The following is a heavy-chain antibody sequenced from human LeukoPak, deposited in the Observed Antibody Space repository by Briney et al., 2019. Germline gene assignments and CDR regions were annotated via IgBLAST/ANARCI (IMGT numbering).Heavy chain of an antibody. J-gene: IGHJ4*02. V-gene: IGHV4-61*08. CDR3: ARLRAYYYDSSGYYNFDF. CDR2: IYYTGST. CDR1: GGSINSGDYY. Sequence: SETLSLTCTVSGGSINSGDYYWSWIRQPPGKGLDWLGYIYYTGSTNYNPSLKSRVTISVDTSKSQFSLRLSSVTAADTAVYYCARLRAYYYDSSGYYNFDFWGQGTLVTVSS. D-gene: IGHD3-22*01.